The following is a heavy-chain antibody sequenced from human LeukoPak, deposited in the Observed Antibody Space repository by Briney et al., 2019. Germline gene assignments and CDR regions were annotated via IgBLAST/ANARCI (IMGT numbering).Heavy chain of an antibody. J-gene: IGHJ5*01. Sequence: GGSLRLSCAASGFTFSSYWMSWVRQAPGKGLEWVANIKQDGSEKYYVDSVKGRFTISRDNAKNSLYLQMNSLRAEAKAVYYCAREPYGAVPEYSVDSWGQGTLVTGSS. V-gene: IGHV3-7*01. CDR2: IKQDGSEK. D-gene: IGHD4/OR15-4a*01. CDR1: GFTFSSYW. CDR3: AREPYGAVPEYSVDS.